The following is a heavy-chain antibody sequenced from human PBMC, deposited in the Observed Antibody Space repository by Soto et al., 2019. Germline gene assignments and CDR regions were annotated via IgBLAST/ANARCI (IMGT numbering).Heavy chain of an antibody. D-gene: IGHD2-2*01. CDR3: ARGVGVSSTSNFDY. CDR2: INAGNGNT. J-gene: IGHJ4*02. Sequence: ASVKVSCKASGYTFTSYAMHWVRQAPGQRLEWMGWINAGNGNTKYSQKFQGRVTITRDTSASTAYMELSSLRSEDTAVYYCARGVGVSSTSNFDYWGQGTLVTVPQ. V-gene: IGHV1-3*01. CDR1: GYTFTSYA.